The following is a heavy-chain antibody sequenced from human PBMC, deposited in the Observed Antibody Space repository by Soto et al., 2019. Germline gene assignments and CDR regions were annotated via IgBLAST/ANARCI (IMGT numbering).Heavy chain of an antibody. CDR1: GFTFSSYW. D-gene: IGHD4-17*01. CDR2: IKQDGSEK. J-gene: IGHJ5*02. Sequence: GGSLRLSCAASGFTFSSYWMSWVRQAPGKGLEWVANIKQDGSEKYYVDTVKGRFTISRDNAKNSLYLKMKSLRTEDTAVYYCARARDYGDSFWFDPWGQGTLVTVSS. V-gene: IGHV3-7*01. CDR3: ARARDYGDSFWFDP.